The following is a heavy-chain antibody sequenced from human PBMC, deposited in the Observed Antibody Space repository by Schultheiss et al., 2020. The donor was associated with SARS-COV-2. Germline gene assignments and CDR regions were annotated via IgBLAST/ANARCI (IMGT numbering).Heavy chain of an antibody. J-gene: IGHJ6*02. Sequence: SETLSLTCTVSGGSISSHYWSWMRQPPGKGLEWIGSLYYSGSTYYNPSLRSRLTIYVDTSKNQFSLKLSSVTAADTAVYYCAREQQLVHFYYYGMDVWGQGTTVTVSS. V-gene: IGHV4-59*11. CDR2: LYYSGST. CDR1: GGSISSHY. CDR3: AREQQLVHFYYYGMDV. D-gene: IGHD6-6*01.